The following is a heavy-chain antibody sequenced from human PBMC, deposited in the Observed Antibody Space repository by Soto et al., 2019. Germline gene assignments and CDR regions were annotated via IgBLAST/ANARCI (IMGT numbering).Heavy chain of an antibody. D-gene: IGHD3-16*02. CDR1: GFTFSDYY. Sequence: GGSLRLSCAASGFTFSDYYMSWIRQAPGKGLEWVSYISSSGSTINYADSVKGRFTISRDNAKNSLYLQMNSLRAEDTAVYYCARGYIWGSYRYHYFDYWGQGTLVTVSS. CDR2: ISSSGSTI. J-gene: IGHJ4*02. CDR3: ARGYIWGSYRYHYFDY. V-gene: IGHV3-11*01.